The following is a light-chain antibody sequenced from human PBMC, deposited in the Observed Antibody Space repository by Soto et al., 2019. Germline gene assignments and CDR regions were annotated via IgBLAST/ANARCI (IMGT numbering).Light chain of an antibody. CDR3: QQRSNWPIT. CDR1: QSVSSK. J-gene: IGKJ5*01. V-gene: IGKV3-11*01. CDR2: GAS. Sequence: EIVMTQSPATLSVSPGERATLSCRASQSVSSKLAWYQQKPGQAPRLLIYGASSRATGISDRFSGSGSGTDFTLTISSLEPEDFAVYYCQQRSNWPITFGQGTRLENK.